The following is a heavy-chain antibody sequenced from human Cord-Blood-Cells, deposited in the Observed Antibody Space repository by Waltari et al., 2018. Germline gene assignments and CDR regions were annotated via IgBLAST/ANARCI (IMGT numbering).Heavy chain of an antibody. CDR1: GGSISSSNW. D-gene: IGHD2-21*01. J-gene: IGHJ4*02. CDR2: IYHIGST. Sequence: QVQLQESGPGLVKPSGTLSLTCAVSGGSISSSNWWSWVRRPPVKGLEWIGEIYHIGSTNYNPSLKGRVTISVDKSKNQFSLKLSSVTAADTAVYYCARDLGGGDYYFDYWGQGTLVTVSS. CDR3: ARDLGGGDYYFDY. V-gene: IGHV4-4*02.